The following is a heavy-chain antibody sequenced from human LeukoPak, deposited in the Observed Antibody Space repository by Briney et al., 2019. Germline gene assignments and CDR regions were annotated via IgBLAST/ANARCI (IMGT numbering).Heavy chain of an antibody. CDR3: VREDTPATANY. CDR1: GFHFANHA. J-gene: IGHJ4*02. D-gene: IGHD2-21*02. Sequence: PGGSLQLSCAASGFHFANHAMSGVRQPAGKGREWVSAISGGGDITYYAASVKGRFTISRDNSKDTLFLQMHSLRPGDTAVYYCVREDTPATANYWGQGTLVTISS. CDR2: ISGGGDIT. V-gene: IGHV3-23*01.